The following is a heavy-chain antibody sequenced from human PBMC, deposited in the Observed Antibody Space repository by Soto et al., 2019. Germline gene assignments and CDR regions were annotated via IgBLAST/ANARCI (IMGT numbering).Heavy chain of an antibody. CDR1: GGTFSSYA. CDR3: ARDKYCSSTSCFGDYYYYYGMDV. Sequence: GASVKVSCKASGGTFSSYAISWVRQAPGQGLEWMGGIIPIFGTANSAQKFQGRVTITADESTSTAYRELSSLRSEDTAVYYCARDKYCSSTSCFGDYYYYYGMDVWARGTTVPVCS. D-gene: IGHD2-2*01. J-gene: IGHJ6*01. V-gene: IGHV1-69*13. CDR2: IIPIFGTA.